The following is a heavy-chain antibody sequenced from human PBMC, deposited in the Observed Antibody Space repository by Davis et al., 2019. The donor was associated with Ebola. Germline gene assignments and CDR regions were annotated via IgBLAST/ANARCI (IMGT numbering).Heavy chain of an antibody. V-gene: IGHV4-39*07. D-gene: IGHD6-19*01. J-gene: IGHJ6*03. CDR1: GGSINSNTFY. CDR2: IYYSGAT. CDR3: ARLGYSSSFMDV. Sequence: PSETLSLTCTVSGGSINSNTFYWGWIRQSPGKGLEWIDRIYYSGATDYNASLKSRVTLSVDRSKNQFSLRLSSVSAADTAVYYCARLGYSSSFMDVWGTGTTVIVSS.